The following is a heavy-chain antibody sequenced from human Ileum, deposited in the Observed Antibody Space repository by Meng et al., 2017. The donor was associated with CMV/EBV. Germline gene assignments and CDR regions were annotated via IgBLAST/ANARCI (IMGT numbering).Heavy chain of an antibody. D-gene: IGHD2-2*01. J-gene: IGHJ4*02. V-gene: IGHV4-39*01. CDR1: GVSISSSSYY. Sequence: GSLRLSCIVSGVSISSSSYYWAWIRRPPGKGLEWIGSLYYGGTTYYNPSLKSRVTMSVDTSNNQFSLKLHSVTAADTAVYYCARPAGQDLYLPFDYWGQGTPVTVSS. CDR2: LYYGGTT. CDR3: ARPAGQDLYLPFDY.